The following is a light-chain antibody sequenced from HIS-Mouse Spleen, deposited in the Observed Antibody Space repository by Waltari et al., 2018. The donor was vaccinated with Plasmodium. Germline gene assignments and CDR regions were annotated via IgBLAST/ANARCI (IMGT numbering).Light chain of an antibody. J-gene: IGKJ4*01. CDR1: QSVSSN. CDR3: QQYNNWPPLT. V-gene: IGKV3-15*01. CDR2: GAP. Sequence: EIVMTQSPATLSVSPGERATLSCRASQSVSSNLAWYQQNPGQAPRLLIYGAPTRATGIPARFSGSGSGTEFTLTISRMQSEDFAVYYCQQYNNWPPLTFGGGTKVEIK.